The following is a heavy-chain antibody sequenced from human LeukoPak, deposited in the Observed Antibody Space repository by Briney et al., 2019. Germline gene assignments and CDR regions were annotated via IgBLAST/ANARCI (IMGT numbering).Heavy chain of an antibody. CDR1: GFTFSSYG. Sequence: GGSLRLSCAASGFTFSSYGMHWVRQAPGKGLEWVAVISYDGSNKYYAVSVKGRFTISRDNSKNSLYLQMNSLRAENTAVYYCAKVDTHFLTQGGYDYWGQGTLVTVSS. J-gene: IGHJ4*02. D-gene: IGHD2/OR15-2a*01. CDR3: AKVDTHFLTQGGYDY. V-gene: IGHV3-30*18. CDR2: ISYDGSNK.